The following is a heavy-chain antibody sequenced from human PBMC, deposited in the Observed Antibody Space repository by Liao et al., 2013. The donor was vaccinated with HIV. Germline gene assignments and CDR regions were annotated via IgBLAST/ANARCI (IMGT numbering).Heavy chain of an antibody. V-gene: IGHV4-59*01. D-gene: IGHD1-26*01. J-gene: IGHJ4*02. CDR1: GGSISSYY. CDR2: ISYSGST. Sequence: QVQLQESGPGLVKPSETLSLTCSVSGGSISSYYWSWIRQPPGKRLEWIGYISYSGSTNYNPSLRSRVTISVDTSRNQFSLNLNSVTAADTAVYYCARGLGGPFDTWGQGTLVTVSS. CDR3: ARGLGGPFDT.